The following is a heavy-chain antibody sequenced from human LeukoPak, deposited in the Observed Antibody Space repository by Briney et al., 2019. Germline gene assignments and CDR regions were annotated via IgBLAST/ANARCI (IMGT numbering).Heavy chain of an antibody. J-gene: IGHJ6*01. CDR2: IKQDGSEK. CDR3: ARCAGGGWDV. Sequence: GGSLRLSCTASGFTFRDYWMTWVRQAPGKGPEWVANIKQDGSEKYSLDSLKGRFTISRDNAENSLYLQMNSLRAEDMVVYYCARCAGGGWDVWGQGTTVIVSS. D-gene: IGHD6-25*01. CDR1: GFTFRDYW. V-gene: IGHV3-7*01.